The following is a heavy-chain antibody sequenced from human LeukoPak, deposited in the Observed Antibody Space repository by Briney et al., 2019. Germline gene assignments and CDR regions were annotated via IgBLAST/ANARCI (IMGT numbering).Heavy chain of an antibody. CDR3: AKALGGRWLQPDY. V-gene: IGHV3-23*01. Sequence: GGSLRLSCAASGFTFSSFAMDWVRQAPGKGLEWISAIGGSGGSTYYADSVKGRFTISRDTSKNAVYLQMNSLRVEDTAAYYCAKALGGRWLQPDYWGQGTLVTVSS. J-gene: IGHJ4*02. CDR2: IGGSGGST. CDR1: GFTFSSFA. D-gene: IGHD5-24*01.